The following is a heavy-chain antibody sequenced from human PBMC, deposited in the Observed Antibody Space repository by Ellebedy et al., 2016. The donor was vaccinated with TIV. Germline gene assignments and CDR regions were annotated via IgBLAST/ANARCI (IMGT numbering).Heavy chain of an antibody. CDR1: GGSVSNTRYY. CDR3: ARGGASSKYFDY. J-gene: IGHJ4*02. CDR2: IYYSGST. V-gene: IGHV4-61*01. Sequence: MPSETLSLTCGVSGGSVSNTRYYWSWIRPPPGQGLEWIGFIYYSGSTNYNPSLKSRVTISVDTSKNQFSLELSSVTAADTAVYYCARGGASSKYFDYWGQGTLVTVSS.